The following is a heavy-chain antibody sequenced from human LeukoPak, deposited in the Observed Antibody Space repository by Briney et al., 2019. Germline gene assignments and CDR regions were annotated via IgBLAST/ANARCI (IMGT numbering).Heavy chain of an antibody. Sequence: GGSLRLSCAASGFMFNSFGMHWVRQAPGKGLEWVAFIHYDGTNKYYTDSVRGRFTISRDNSENTLYLQMSSLRPEDTAIYYCARDAQRGFDYSNSLEYWGHGTLVTVSS. CDR2: IHYDGTNK. D-gene: IGHD4-11*01. CDR3: ARDAQRGFDYSNSLEY. CDR1: GFMFNSFG. V-gene: IGHV3-30*02. J-gene: IGHJ4*01.